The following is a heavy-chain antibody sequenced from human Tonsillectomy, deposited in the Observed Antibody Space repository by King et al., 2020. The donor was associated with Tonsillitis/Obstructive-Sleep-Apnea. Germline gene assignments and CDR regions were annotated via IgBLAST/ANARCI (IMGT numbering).Heavy chain of an antibody. CDR1: GGSFSGYY. CDR2: INHSGST. V-gene: IGHV4-34*01. CDR3: ASPHATAMGTFDY. J-gene: IGHJ4*02. D-gene: IGHD5-18*01. Sequence: VQLQQWGAGLLKPSETLSLTCAVYGGSFSGYYWSWIRQPPGKGLEWIGEINHSGSTNYNPSLKSRVTISVDTSKNQFSLKLSSVTAAETAVYYCASPHATAMGTFDYWGQGTLVTVSS.